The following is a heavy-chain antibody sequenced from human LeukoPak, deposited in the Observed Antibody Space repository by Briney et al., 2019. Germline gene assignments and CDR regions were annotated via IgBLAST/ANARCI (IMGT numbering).Heavy chain of an antibody. J-gene: IGHJ4*02. D-gene: IGHD2-21*02. CDR3: AKDLLAVTAPKAYFDF. V-gene: IGHV3-30*18. CDR1: GFIFSSSG. CDR2: ISYDGSEK. Sequence: GGSLRLSCTVSGFIFSSSGIHWVHQAPGKGLVWVAGISYDGSEKYYAESVKGRFTISRDYSKTTVYLQMNSLEIEDTAVYYCAKDLLAVTAPKAYFDFWGQGTLVTVSS.